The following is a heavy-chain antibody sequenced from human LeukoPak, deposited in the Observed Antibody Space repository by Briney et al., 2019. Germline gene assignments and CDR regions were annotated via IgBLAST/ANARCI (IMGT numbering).Heavy chain of an antibody. V-gene: IGHV1-69*13. J-gene: IGHJ4*02. CDR1: GGTFSSYA. Sequence: ASVKVSCKASGGTFSSYAISWVRQAPGQGLEWMGGIIPIFGTANYAQRFQGRVTITADESTSTAYMELSSLRSEDTAVYYCASRYNWNYDLDYWGQGTLVTVSS. D-gene: IGHD1-7*01. CDR2: IIPIFGTA. CDR3: ASRYNWNYDLDY.